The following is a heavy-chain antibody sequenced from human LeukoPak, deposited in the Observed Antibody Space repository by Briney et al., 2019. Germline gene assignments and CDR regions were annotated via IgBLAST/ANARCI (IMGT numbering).Heavy chain of an antibody. D-gene: IGHD3-10*01. J-gene: IGHJ6*03. CDR1: GFTVSSNY. Sequence: PGGSLRLSCAASGFTVSSNYMSWVRQAPGKGLEWVSVIYSGGSTYYADSVKGRFTISRDNSKNTLYLQMNSLRAEDTAVYYCARVNYYGSGSYWGHYYYYMDVWGKGTTVTISS. CDR2: IYSGGST. V-gene: IGHV3-53*01. CDR3: ARVNYYGSGSYWGHYYYYMDV.